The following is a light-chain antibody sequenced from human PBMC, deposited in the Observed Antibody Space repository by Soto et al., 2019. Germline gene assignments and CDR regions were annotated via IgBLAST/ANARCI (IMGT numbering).Light chain of an antibody. V-gene: IGLV1-40*01. Sequence: QSALTQPPSVSGAPGQRVTISCTGSSSNIGAGYDVHWYQRLPGTAPKLLIYGYNNRPSGVPDRFSGSKSGTSASLVITGLQAEDEADYYCHSYESSQSGPVVFGGGTKVTVL. CDR2: GYN. CDR1: SSNIGAGYD. J-gene: IGLJ2*01. CDR3: HSYESSQSGPVV.